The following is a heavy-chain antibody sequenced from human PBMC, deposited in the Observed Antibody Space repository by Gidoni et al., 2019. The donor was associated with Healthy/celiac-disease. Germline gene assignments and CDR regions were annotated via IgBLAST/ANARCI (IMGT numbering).Heavy chain of an antibody. V-gene: IGHV5-51*01. D-gene: IGHD1-26*01. CDR3: ARHAGVGATGNWFDP. Sequence: EVQLVQSGAEVKKPGESLKLSCQGSGYSFTSYWIGWVRQMPGKGLEWMGIIYPGDADTRYSPSFQGQVTISADKSISTAYLQWSSLKASDTAMYYCARHAGVGATGNWFDPWGQGTLVTVSS. J-gene: IGHJ5*02. CDR1: GYSFTSYW. CDR2: IYPGDADT.